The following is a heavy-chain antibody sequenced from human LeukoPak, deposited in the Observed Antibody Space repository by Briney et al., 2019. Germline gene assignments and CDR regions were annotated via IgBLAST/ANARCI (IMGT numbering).Heavy chain of an antibody. D-gene: IGHD3-22*01. Sequence: GGSLRLSCAASGFTFSSYAMHWVRQAPGKGLEWVAVISYDGSNKYYADSVKGRFTISRDNSKNTLYLQMNSLRAEDTAVYYCARDLVAYYYDSSGYFGFDYWGQGTLVTVSS. CDR2: ISYDGSNK. V-gene: IGHV3-30*04. J-gene: IGHJ4*02. CDR3: ARDLVAYYYDSSGYFGFDY. CDR1: GFTFSSYA.